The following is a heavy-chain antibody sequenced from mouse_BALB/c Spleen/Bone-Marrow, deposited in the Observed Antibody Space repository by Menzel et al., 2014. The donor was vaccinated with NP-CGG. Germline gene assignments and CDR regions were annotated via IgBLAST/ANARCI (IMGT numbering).Heavy chain of an antibody. CDR2: IWSGGST. V-gene: IGHV2-2*02. J-gene: IGHJ2*01. CDR3: ARKEFDY. Sequence: QVQLQQSGPGLVQPSQSLSITCTVSGFSLTSYGVHWVRQSPGKGLEWLGVIWSGGSTDCNEAFISRLSIRKDNSKSQVFFKMYSLQANDTAIYYCARKEFDYWGQGTTLTVSS. CDR1: GFSLTSYG.